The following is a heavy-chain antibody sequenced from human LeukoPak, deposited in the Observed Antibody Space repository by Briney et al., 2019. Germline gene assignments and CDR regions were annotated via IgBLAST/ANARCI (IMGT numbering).Heavy chain of an antibody. Sequence: GRSLRLSCASSVFTFSIYAMHWVRRASGRGLEYGSAISINWGSTYCAKSVRHRFTISRDNYKHTLYREVGTQRSGHRRVYHCARDHNAVFDYWSQGTLVTV. D-gene: IGHD1-1*01. CDR2: ISINWGST. V-gene: IGHV3-64*01. CDR3: ARDHNAVFDY. CDR1: VFTFSIYA. J-gene: IGHJ4*02.